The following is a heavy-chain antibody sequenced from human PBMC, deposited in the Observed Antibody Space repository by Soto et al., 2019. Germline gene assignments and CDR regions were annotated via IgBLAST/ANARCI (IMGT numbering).Heavy chain of an antibody. J-gene: IGHJ3*02. V-gene: IGHV1-69*01. CDR1: GGTFSSYA. CDR2: IIPIFGTA. CDR3: ATTRYYYDSSGYYSFDI. Sequence: QVQLVQSGAEVKKPGSSAKVSCKASGGTFSSYAISWVRQAPGQGLEWMGGIIPIFGTANYAQKFQGRVTITADESTSTAYMELSSLRSEDTAVYYCATTRYYYDSSGYYSFDIWGQGTMVTVSS. D-gene: IGHD3-22*01.